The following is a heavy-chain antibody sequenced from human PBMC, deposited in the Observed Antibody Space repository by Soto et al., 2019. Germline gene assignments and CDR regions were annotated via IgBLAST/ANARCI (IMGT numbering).Heavy chain of an antibody. D-gene: IGHD3-10*01. CDR1: GFTFSSYW. J-gene: IGHJ4*02. V-gene: IGHV3-74*01. Sequence: GGSLSLSCAASGFTFSSYWMHWVRQAPGKGLVWVSRIIIDGSSTSYADSVKGRFTISRDNAKNTLYLQMNSLRAEDTAVYYCARVVGRDFDYWGQGTLVTVSS. CDR3: ARVVGRDFDY. CDR2: IIIDGSST.